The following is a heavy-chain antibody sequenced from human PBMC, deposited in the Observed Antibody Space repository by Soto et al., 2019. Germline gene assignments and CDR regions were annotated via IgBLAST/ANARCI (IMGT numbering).Heavy chain of an antibody. CDR1: GYSFTRYY. V-gene: IGHV1-18*01. CDR3: ARGGQWDFLSDY. CDR2: ISAYNGST. J-gene: IGHJ4*02. D-gene: IGHD1-26*01. Sequence: QVQLVQSGAEVKKPGASVKVSCKASGYSFTRYYINWVRQAPGQGLEWMGWISAYNGSTHYEEKLQGRVTLTTDTSTSTGYMELRSLRSDDTAVYFCARGGQWDFLSDYWGQGTLVTVSS.